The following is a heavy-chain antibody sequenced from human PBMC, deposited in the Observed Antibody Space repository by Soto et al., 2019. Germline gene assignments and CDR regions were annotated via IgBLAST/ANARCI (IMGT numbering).Heavy chain of an antibody. CDR2: ISYDGSSK. V-gene: IGHV3-30*14. CDR1: GFTFSDYA. D-gene: IGHD6-19*01. CDR3: AKGGRLAVAAPFDS. J-gene: IGHJ4*02. Sequence: QVQLVESGGGVVQPGRSLRRSCEASGFTFSDYAMHWVRQAPGKGLEWAAVISYDGSSKHYADSVKGRVTISSDNSENALYNQTNRLGGYDTAVSYCAKGGRLAVAAPFDSWGQGILRTVSS.